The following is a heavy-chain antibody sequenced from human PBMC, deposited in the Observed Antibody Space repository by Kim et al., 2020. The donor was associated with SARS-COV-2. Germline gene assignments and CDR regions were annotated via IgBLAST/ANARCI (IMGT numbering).Heavy chain of an antibody. CDR3: ARDLSGGYNWFDP. D-gene: IGHD3-10*01. CDR2: IIPIFGTA. V-gene: IGHV1-69*13. Sequence: SVKVSCKASGGTFSSYAISWVRQAPGQGLEWMGGIIPIFGTANYAQKFQGRVTITADESTSTAYMELSSLRSEDTAVYYCARDLSGGYNWFDPWGQGTLVTVSS. CDR1: GGTFSSYA. J-gene: IGHJ5*02.